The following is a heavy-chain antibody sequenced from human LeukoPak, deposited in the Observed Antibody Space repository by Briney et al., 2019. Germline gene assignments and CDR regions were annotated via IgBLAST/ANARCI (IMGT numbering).Heavy chain of an antibody. V-gene: IGHV4-59*01. J-gene: IGHJ6*02. CDR2: IYYSGST. CDR1: GGSISSYY. D-gene: IGHD6-19*01. CDR3: ARGVVEYSSGWYNYYYYYGMDV. Sequence: PSETLSLTCTVSGGSISSYYWSWIRQPPGKGLEWIGYIYYSGSTSYNPSLKSRVTISVDTSKNQFSLKLSSVTAADTAVYYCARGVVEYSSGWYNYYYYYGMDVWGQGTTVTVSS.